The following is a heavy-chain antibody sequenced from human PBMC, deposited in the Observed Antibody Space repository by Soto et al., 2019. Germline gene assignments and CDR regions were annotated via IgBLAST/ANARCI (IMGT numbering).Heavy chain of an antibody. Sequence: ASVKVSCKASGYTFPSYDINWVRQATEQGLEWMGWMNPNSGNTGYAQKFQGRVTMTRDTSTSTVYMELSSLRSEDTAVYYCARAFDFWSGYLYAFDIWGQGTMVTVSS. V-gene: IGHV1-8*01. CDR1: GYTFPSYD. J-gene: IGHJ3*02. CDR2: MNPNSGNT. CDR3: ARAFDFWSGYLYAFDI. D-gene: IGHD3-3*01.